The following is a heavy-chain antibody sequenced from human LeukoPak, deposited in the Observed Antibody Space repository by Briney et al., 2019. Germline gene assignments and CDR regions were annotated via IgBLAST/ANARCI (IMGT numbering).Heavy chain of an antibody. V-gene: IGHV5-51*01. CDR3: AVVYSGGWAIDF. J-gene: IGHJ4*02. CDR1: GSRFSTYW. Sequence: GESLKISCKGIGSRFSTYWIGWVRQMPGKGLEWMGIMYPGDSDTRYSRSFQGQVTISADKSISTTYLQWSSLKASDTAIYYCAVVYSGGWAIDFWGQGTLVTVSS. D-gene: IGHD6-19*01. CDR2: MYPGDSDT.